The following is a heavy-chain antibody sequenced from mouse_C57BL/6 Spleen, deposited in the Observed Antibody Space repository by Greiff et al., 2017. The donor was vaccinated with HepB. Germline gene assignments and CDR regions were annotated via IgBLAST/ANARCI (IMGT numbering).Heavy chain of an antibody. Sequence: VQLQQSGAELVKPGASVKLSCTASGFNIKDYYMHWVKQRTEQGLEWIGRIDPEDGETKYAPNFQGKATITADTSSNTAYLQLSSLTSEDTAVYYCARRQRDYYAMDYWGQGTSVTVSS. V-gene: IGHV14-2*01. J-gene: IGHJ4*01. CDR3: ARRQRDYYAMDY. CDR1: GFNIKDYY. CDR2: IDPEDGET.